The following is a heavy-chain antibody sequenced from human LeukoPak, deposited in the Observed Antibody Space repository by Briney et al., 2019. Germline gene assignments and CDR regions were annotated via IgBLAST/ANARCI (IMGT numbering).Heavy chain of an antibody. CDR3: ARERGGGTGYSSGWYPYYGMDV. CDR2: IDGDGSTE. Sequence: GGSLRLSCVASGFTLSSYWMSWVRQAPGKGLEWVANIDGDGSTEAYVDSLKGRFTISRDNAKNSLYLQMNSLRAEDTAVYYCARERGGGTGYSSGWYPYYGMDVWGQGTTVTVSS. D-gene: IGHD6-19*01. V-gene: IGHV3-7*01. J-gene: IGHJ6*02. CDR1: GFTLSSYW.